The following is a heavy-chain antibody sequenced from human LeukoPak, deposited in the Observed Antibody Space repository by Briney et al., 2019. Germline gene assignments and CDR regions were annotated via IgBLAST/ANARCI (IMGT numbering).Heavy chain of an antibody. CDR1: GFTFSSYG. Sequence: PGGSLRLSCAASGFTFSSYGMHWVRQAPGKGLEWVAFIRYDGSNKYYADSVKGQFTISRDNSKNTLYLQMNSLRAEDTAVYYCAKDLYCSGGSCYSSYMDVWGKGTTVTVSS. J-gene: IGHJ6*03. D-gene: IGHD2-15*01. CDR3: AKDLYCSGGSCYSSYMDV. CDR2: IRYDGSNK. V-gene: IGHV3-30*02.